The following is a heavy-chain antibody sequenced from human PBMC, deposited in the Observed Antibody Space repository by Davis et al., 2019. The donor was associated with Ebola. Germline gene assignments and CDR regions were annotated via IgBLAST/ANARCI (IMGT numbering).Heavy chain of an antibody. J-gene: IGHJ4*02. CDR3: ARGGWDY. Sequence: GESLKISCTGSEFTFNFYVMNWVRQAPGKGLEWVANIKQDGSEKYYVDSVKGRFTISRDNAKNSLYLQMNSLRAEDTAVYYCARGGWDYWGQGTLVTVSS. V-gene: IGHV3-7*01. CDR1: EFTFNFYV. CDR2: IKQDGSEK.